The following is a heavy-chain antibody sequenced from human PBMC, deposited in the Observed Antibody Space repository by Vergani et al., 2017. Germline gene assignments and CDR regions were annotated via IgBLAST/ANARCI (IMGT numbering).Heavy chain of an antibody. V-gene: IGHV4-61*02. D-gene: IGHD2-15*01. J-gene: IGHJ4*02. Sequence: QVQLQESGPGLVKPSQTLSLTCTVSGGSINSHNYYWSWIRQPAGKGLEWIGRIHTSGSTNYNPSLKSRVTMSEDTSKNQFSLHLTSVTAADTSVYFCARGSGLGGSCYKPLFDYWGQGILVTVSS. CDR3: ARGSGLGGSCYKPLFDY. CDR2: IHTSGST. CDR1: GGSINSHNYY.